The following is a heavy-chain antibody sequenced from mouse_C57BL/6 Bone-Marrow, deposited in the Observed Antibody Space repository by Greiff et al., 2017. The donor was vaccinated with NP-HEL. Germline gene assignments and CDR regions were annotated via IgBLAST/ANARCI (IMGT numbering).Heavy chain of an antibody. Sequence: QVQLQQSGAELVMPGASVKLSCKASGYTFTSYWMHWVKQRPGQGLEWIGEIDPSDSYTNYNQKFKGQSTLTVDKSSSTAYMQLSILTSEDAAVYYCAREAQATPGAMDYWGQGTSVTVTS. D-gene: IGHD3-2*02. CDR2: IDPSDSYT. V-gene: IGHV1-69*01. CDR1: GYTFTSYW. CDR3: AREAQATPGAMDY. J-gene: IGHJ4*01.